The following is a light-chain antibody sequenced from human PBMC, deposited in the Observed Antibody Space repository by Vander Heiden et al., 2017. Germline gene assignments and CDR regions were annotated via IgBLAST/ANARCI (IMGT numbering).Light chain of an antibody. Sequence: IQMTQSPSTLTAYVGDRVTTPCRASQSISSWFAWYQQKPANAPKLLIYKASNLEPGVPSRFSGSGSCTEFTLTISSLQPDDCVTYYCQQYNSYSWTFGQGTKVEIK. CDR3: QQYNSYSWT. J-gene: IGKJ1*01. CDR1: QSISSW. V-gene: IGKV1-5*03. CDR2: KAS.